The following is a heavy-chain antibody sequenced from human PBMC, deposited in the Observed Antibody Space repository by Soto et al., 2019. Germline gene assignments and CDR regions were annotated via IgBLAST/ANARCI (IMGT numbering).Heavy chain of an antibody. CDR2: MNPNSGNT. Sequence: GASVKVSCKASGYTFTSYDINWVRQATGQGLEWMGWMNPNSGNTGYAQKFQGRVTMTRNTSISTAYMELSSLRSEDTAVYYCARGHDWVAARPDSDWFDPWGQGTLVTVSS. CDR1: GYTFTSYD. J-gene: IGHJ5*02. D-gene: IGHD6-6*01. V-gene: IGHV1-8*01. CDR3: ARGHDWVAARPDSDWFDP.